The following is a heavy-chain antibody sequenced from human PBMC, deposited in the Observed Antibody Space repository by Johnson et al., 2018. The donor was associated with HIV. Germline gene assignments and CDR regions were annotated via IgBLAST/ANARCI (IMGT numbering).Heavy chain of an antibody. V-gene: IGHV3-23*04. D-gene: IGHD1-26*01. Sequence: VQLVESGGGVVQPGRSLRLSCAASGFTFSSYGMHWVRQAPGKGLEWVSTIGGGGGSTYFADPVKGRFTISRDNSKSTLSLQMNSLRAEDAAVYYCAKYGGGGTYFSAFDIWGQGTKVTVSS. CDR2: IGGGGGST. CDR3: AKYGGGGTYFSAFDI. J-gene: IGHJ3*02. CDR1: GFTFSSYG.